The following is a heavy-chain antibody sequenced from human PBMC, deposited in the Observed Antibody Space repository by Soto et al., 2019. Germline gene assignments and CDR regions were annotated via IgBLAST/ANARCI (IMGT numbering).Heavy chain of an antibody. D-gene: IGHD2-15*01. CDR2: INPNSGGT. J-gene: IGHJ5*02. Sequence: ASVRVSCKASGYTFTGYYMHWVRQAPGQGLEWMGWINPNSGGTNYAQKFQGRVTMTRDTSISTAYMELSRLRSDDTAVYYCAREVSSCSGGSCNNCFDPWGPGILVTVFS. V-gene: IGHV1-2*02. CDR1: GYTFTGYY. CDR3: AREVSSCSGGSCNNCFDP.